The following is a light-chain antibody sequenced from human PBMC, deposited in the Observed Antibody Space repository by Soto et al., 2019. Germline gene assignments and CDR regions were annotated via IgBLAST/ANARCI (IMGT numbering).Light chain of an antibody. V-gene: IGKV1-13*02. CDR3: QQLNSYPIT. J-gene: IGKJ5*01. CDR1: QGISSA. CDR2: DAS. Sequence: AIKLNQSPSSLSAYVGDRVTITCRASQGISSALAWYQQKPGKAPKLLIYDASSLESGVPSRFSGSGSGTDFTLTISSLQPEDFATYYCQQLNSYPITFGQGTRLEIK.